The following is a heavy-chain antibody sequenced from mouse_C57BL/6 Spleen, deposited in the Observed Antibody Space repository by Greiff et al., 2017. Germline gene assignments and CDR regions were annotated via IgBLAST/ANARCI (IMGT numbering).Heavy chain of an antibody. D-gene: IGHD2-1*01. CDR2: IWTGGGT. Sequence: VQLVESGPGLVAPSQSLSITCTVSGFSFTSYAISWVRQPPGKGLEWLGVIWTGGGTNYNSALNSRLSISKDNSKSQVFLQMNSLQTDDTARDYCSSGNYYFDYWGQGTTLTVSS. J-gene: IGHJ2*01. CDR1: GFSFTSYA. V-gene: IGHV2-9-1*01. CDR3: SSGNYYFDY.